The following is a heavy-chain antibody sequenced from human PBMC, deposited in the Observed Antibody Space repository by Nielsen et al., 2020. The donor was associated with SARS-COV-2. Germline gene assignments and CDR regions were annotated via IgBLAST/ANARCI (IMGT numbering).Heavy chain of an antibody. CDR2: ISWNSGSI. D-gene: IGHD3-10*01. V-gene: IGHV3-9*01. J-gene: IGHJ4*02. CDR1: GFTFDDYA. Sequence: SLKISRAASGFTFDDYAMHWVRQAPGKGLEWVSGISWNSGSIGYADSVKGRFTISRDNAKNSLYLQMNSLRAEDTALYYCATDGGWFGELFLFDYWGQGTLVTVSS. CDR3: ATDGGWFGELFLFDY.